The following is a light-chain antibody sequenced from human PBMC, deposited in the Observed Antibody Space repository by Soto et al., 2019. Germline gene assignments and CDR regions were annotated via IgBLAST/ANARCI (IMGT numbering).Light chain of an antibody. CDR1: SSDVGGYNY. CDR2: DVT. CDR3: CSYAGSGSFYV. J-gene: IGLJ1*01. V-gene: IGLV2-11*01. Sequence: QSVLTQPRSVSGSPGQSVTISCTGTSSDVGGYNYVSWYQQHPDKAPKLMIYDVTKRPSGVPDRFSGSKSGNTASLTISGLQADDEAEYYCCSYAGSGSFYVFGTGTKVTVL.